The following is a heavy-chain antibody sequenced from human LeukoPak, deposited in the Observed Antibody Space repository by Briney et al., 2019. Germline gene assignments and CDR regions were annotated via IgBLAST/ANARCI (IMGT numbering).Heavy chain of an antibody. V-gene: IGHV3-23*01. CDR2: ISTIVNTT. CDR1: EFSFSSYS. CDR3: AKALRAPHRPVYSYYYMDV. Sequence: GRSMRLSSAPAEFSFSSYSMNCVRQPPGKWLEWVSTISTIVNTTYYANSGKDRLTTSTHKPKHTTFLQVNSLIANHTAVSARAKALRAPHRPVYSYYYMDVWGKGNTVTVSS. J-gene: IGHJ6*03.